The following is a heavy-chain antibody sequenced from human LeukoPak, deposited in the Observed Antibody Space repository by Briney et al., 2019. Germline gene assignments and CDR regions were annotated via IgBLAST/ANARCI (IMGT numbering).Heavy chain of an antibody. J-gene: IGHJ3*02. CDR3: ARRIIAAAGTSAFDI. D-gene: IGHD6-13*01. V-gene: IGHV7-4-1*02. Sequence: ASVKVSCKASGYTFTSYAMNWVRQAPGQGLEWMGWINTNTGNPMYAQGFTGRFVFSLDTSVSTAYLQISSLKAEDTAVYYCARRIIAAAGTSAFDIWGQGTMVTVSS. CDR1: GYTFTSYA. CDR2: INTNTGNP.